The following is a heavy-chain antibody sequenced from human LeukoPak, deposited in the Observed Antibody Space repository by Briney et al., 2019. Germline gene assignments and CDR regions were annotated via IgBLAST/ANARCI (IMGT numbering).Heavy chain of an antibody. V-gene: IGHV1-2*04. CDR2: INPNSGGT. D-gene: IGHD3-22*01. Sequence: ASVKVSRKASGYTFTGYYMHWVRQAPGQGLEWMGWINPNSGGTNYAQKFQGWVTMTRDTSISTAYMELSRLRSDDTAVYYCARRRHDSSGYYYYYYGMDVWGQGTTVTVSS. CDR1: GYTFTGYY. CDR3: ARRRHDSSGYYYYYYGMDV. J-gene: IGHJ6*02.